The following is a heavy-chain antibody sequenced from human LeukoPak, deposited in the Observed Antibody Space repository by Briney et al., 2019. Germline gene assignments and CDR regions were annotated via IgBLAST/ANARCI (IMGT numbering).Heavy chain of an antibody. J-gene: IGHJ4*02. CDR2: IYYSGST. CDR3: ASGRGYSYGSHHFDY. V-gene: IGHV4-59*01. D-gene: IGHD5-18*01. CDR1: GGFISSYY. Sequence: PSETLSLTCTVSGGFISSYYWSWIRQPPGKGLEWIGYIYYSGSTNYNPSLKSRVTISVDTSKNQFSLKLSSVTAADTAVYYCASGRGYSYGSHHFDYWGQGTLVTVSS.